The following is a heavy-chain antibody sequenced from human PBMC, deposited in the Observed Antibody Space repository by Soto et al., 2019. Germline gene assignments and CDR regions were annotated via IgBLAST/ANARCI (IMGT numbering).Heavy chain of an antibody. CDR1: GDTFSDYY. V-gene: IGHV1-46*01. CDR3: ARGGHVVVVTAALDY. D-gene: IGHD2-21*02. CDR2: VNPSGGHT. Sequence: QVQLMQSGAEVKKPGASVKVSCKASGDTFSDYYIHWVRQAPGQGLEWMGTVNPSGGHTTYSQHFLGRVTMTSDTSTSTLHTELTRLTSEDTAVYYCARGGHVVVVTAALDYWGQGTLVTVSS. J-gene: IGHJ4*02.